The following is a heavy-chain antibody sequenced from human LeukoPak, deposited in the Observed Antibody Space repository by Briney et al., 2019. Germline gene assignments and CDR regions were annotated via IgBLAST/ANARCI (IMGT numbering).Heavy chain of an antibody. CDR2: IWIAGSNK. Sequence: GGSLRLSCATSGFTFSHYGRHWVRQAPGKGLEWVAVIWIAGSNKDYGDSVKDRFTISRDNSNNTLYLQMTSLPVEDTAVYYCAKDAQRGFDYSNSLEHWGQGTLVTVSS. D-gene: IGHD4-11*01. CDR1: GFTFSHYG. V-gene: IGHV3-33*06. J-gene: IGHJ5*02. CDR3: AKDAQRGFDYSNSLEH.